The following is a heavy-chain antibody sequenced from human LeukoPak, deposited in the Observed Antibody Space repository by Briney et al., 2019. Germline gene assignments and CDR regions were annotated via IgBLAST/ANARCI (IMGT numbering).Heavy chain of an antibody. Sequence: ASVKVSCKASGYTFTGSHMHWVRQAPGQGLEWMGWINPNSGGTNYARKFHGRVTMARDTSISTAYMELSRLTSDDTAVYYSARVSAHYDSSGYYEREDYWGQGTLVTVSS. V-gene: IGHV1-2*02. CDR3: ARVSAHYDSSGYYEREDY. J-gene: IGHJ4*02. CDR1: GYTFTGSH. D-gene: IGHD3-22*01. CDR2: INPNSGGT.